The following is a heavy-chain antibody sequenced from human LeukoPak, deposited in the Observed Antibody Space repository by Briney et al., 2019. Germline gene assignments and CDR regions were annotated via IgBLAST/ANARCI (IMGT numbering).Heavy chain of an antibody. CDR1: GGSISSYY. V-gene: IGHV4-59*01. D-gene: IGHD3-16*01. CDR3: ASVGVYGMDV. J-gene: IGHJ6*02. Sequence: AETLSLTCTVSGGSISSYYWSWIRQPPGKGLEWIGYIDDSGSTNYNPSFKNRVTISLDNYTNQFSLKPSSVTAADTAVYYCASVGVYGMDVWGQGTTVTVSS. CDR2: IDDSGST.